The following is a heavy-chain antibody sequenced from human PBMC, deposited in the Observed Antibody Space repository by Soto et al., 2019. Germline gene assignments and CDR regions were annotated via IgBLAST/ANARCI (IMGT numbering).Heavy chain of an antibody. CDR1: GYSFATYG. CDR3: ATEPIYYNDGSGYYPLGH. D-gene: IGHD3-22*01. J-gene: IGHJ4*02. Sequence: VASVKVSCKASGYSFATYGFSWVRQAPGQGLECVGWISAHNGDTHYSQKFQGRVTLTTDTSTNTGYMELRSLTSDDTAVYFCATEPIYYNDGSGYYPLGHWGQGTQVTV. V-gene: IGHV1-18*04. CDR2: ISAHNGDT.